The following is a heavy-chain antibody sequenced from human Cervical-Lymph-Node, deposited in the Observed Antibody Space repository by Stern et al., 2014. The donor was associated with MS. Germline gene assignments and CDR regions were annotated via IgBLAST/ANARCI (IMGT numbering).Heavy chain of an antibody. V-gene: IGHV4-31*11. Sequence: QLQLQESGPGIVKPSQTLSLTCAVSGGSVSSAGYYWSWIRQHPGQGLEWIGYIYYSGRTYYNPSLKSRLSISLDMSENHFSLKLSSVTAADTAVYYCARDSDYGASYWGQGILVTVSS. CDR1: GGSVSSAGYY. D-gene: IGHD4-17*01. CDR3: ARDSDYGASY. J-gene: IGHJ4*02. CDR2: IYYSGRT.